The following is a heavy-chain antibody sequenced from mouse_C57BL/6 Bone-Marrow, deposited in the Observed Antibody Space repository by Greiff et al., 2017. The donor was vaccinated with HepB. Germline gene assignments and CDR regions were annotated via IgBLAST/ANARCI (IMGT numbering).Heavy chain of an antibody. Sequence: EVKLVESGGGLVKPGGSLKLSCAASGFTFSSYAMSWVRQTPEKRLEWVATISDGGSYTYYPDNVKGRFTISRDNAKNNLYLQMSHLKSEDTAMYYCARAFYDYYWYFDVWGTGTTVTVSS. D-gene: IGHD2-4*01. CDR2: ISDGGSYT. J-gene: IGHJ1*03. CDR3: ARAFYDYYWYFDV. V-gene: IGHV5-4*03. CDR1: GFTFSSYA.